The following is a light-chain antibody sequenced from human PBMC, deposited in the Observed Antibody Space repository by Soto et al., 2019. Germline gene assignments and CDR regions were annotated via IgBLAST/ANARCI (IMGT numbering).Light chain of an antibody. CDR2: DAS. CDR3: QQRSTWPT. V-gene: IGKV3-11*01. J-gene: IGKJ1*01. Sequence: EIVLTQSPATLSLSPGERATLSCRASQSVSAYLAWYQQKPGQAPRLLIYDASIRATGIPSRFSGSGSGTGFTLTIRSLEPEDFAIYYCQQRSTWPTFGQGTKVEIK. CDR1: QSVSAY.